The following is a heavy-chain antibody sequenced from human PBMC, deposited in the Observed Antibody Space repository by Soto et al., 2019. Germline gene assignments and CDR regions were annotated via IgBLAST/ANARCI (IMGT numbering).Heavy chain of an antibody. Sequence: EVQLVESGGGLVQPGGSLRLSCEASGLTFSSYWMSWVRQAPGKGLEWVAIIKEDGTEIYYVDSVKGRFTISRDNATHSLYLQMNSLRAEDTAVYYCARDGDGYNRVAFDIWGQGTMVTVSS. D-gene: IGHD5-12*01. J-gene: IGHJ3*02. V-gene: IGHV3-7*04. CDR3: ARDGDGYNRVAFDI. CDR2: IKEDGTEI. CDR1: GLTFSSYW.